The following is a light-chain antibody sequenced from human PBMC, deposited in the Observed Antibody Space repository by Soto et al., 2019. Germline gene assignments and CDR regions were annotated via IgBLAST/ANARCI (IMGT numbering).Light chain of an antibody. CDR3: LLSYSGVRV. J-gene: IGLJ3*02. Sequence: QTVVTQEPSLTVSPGGTVTLTCGSNTGAVTCGHWTYWFQQKPGQAPRTLIFDTSNKQSWTPARFSGSLLGGKAALTLSGAQPDDEADYYCLLSYSGVRVFGGGTKLTVL. V-gene: IGLV7-46*01. CDR2: DTS. CDR1: TGAVTCGHW.